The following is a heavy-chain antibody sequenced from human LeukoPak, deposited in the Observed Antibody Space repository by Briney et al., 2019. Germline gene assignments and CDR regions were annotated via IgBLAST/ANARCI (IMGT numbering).Heavy chain of an antibody. CDR1: GGTFSSYA. CDR3: ARTSGVDIDYFDY. D-gene: IGHD2-15*01. Sequence: VASVKVSCKASGGTFSSYAISWVRQAPGQGLEWMGRIIPILGIANYAQKLQGRVTITADKSTSTAYMELSSLRSEDTAVYYCARTSGVDIDYFDYWGQGTLVTVSS. V-gene: IGHV1-69*04. CDR2: IIPILGIA. J-gene: IGHJ4*02.